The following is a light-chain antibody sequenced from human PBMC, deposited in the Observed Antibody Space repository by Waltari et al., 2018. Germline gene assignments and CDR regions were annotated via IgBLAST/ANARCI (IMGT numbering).Light chain of an antibody. J-gene: IGKJ4*01. CDR3: EQADRLPLT. Sequence: DIQMTQSPTSVSASVGDRVTITFRASQAIPSWLAWYQQKPGKAPKLLISAASGLESGVPSRFSGRGSGTDFTLTISSLQPEDFATYYCEQADRLPLTFGGGTKVEIK. CDR2: AAS. CDR1: QAIPSW. V-gene: IGKV1-12*01.